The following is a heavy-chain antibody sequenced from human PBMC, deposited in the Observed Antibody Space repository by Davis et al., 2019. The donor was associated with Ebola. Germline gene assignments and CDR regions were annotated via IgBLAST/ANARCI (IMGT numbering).Heavy chain of an antibody. CDR3: AKAVDYEEAFDV. D-gene: IGHD4-17*01. V-gene: IGHV4-39*02. CDR1: DDSFSIPTYY. Sequence: MPSETLSLTCTVSDDSFSIPTYYWSWIRQPPGKGLEWIWSIYYSGSTYYNPSLKSRVTISADSSKNHFSLRLNSVTAADTAVYYCAKAVDYEEAFDVWGQGTMVTVSS. J-gene: IGHJ3*01. CDR2: IYYSGST.